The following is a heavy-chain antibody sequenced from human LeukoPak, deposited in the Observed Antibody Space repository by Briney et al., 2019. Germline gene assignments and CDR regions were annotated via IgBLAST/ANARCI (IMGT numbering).Heavy chain of an antibody. J-gene: IGHJ4*02. CDR2: IYDSGTT. CDR3: ARGGDRRGFDY. Sequence: SETLSLTCTVSGGSISNGGYYWSWIRQHPGKGLEWIGYIYDSGTTYYNPALQSRVTISVYMSDNHFSLKMQSMTAADTAVYFCARGGDRRGFDYWGQGTLVTVSS. CDR1: GGSISNGGYY. D-gene: IGHD3-10*01. V-gene: IGHV4-31*03.